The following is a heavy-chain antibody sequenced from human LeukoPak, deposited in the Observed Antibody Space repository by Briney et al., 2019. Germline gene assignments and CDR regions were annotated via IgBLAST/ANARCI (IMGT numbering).Heavy chain of an antibody. CDR3: ARDRIVVVTATTDH. D-gene: IGHD2-21*02. J-gene: IGHJ4*02. V-gene: IGHV4-39*07. CDR2: IYYSGTT. Sequence: SETLSLTCTVSGGSISSSTYYWAWVRQPPGKGLEWIASIYYSGTTYYNPSLKSRVTISVDTSKNQFSLKLSSVTAADTAVYYCARDRIVVVTATTDHWGQGTLVTVSS. CDR1: GGSISSSTYY.